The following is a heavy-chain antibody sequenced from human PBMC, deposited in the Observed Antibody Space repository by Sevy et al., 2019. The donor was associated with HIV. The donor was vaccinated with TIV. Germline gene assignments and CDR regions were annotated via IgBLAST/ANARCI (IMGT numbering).Heavy chain of an antibody. J-gene: IGHJ6*02. D-gene: IGHD3-9*01. CDR2: ISSSGSTI. CDR1: GFTFSDYY. CDR3: ARDLREVLRYFDWTLYDYGMDV. Sequence: GGSLRLSCAASGFTFSDYYMSWIRQAPGKGLEWVSYISSSGSTIYYADSVKGRFTISRDNAKNSLYLQMNSLRAEDTAVYYCARDLREVLRYFDWTLYDYGMDVWGQGTTVTVSS. V-gene: IGHV3-11*01.